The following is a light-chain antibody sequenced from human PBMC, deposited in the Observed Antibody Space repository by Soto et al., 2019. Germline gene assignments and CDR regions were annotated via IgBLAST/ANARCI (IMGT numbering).Light chain of an antibody. J-gene: IGKJ4*01. Sequence: DIQLTQSPSLMSASVGDSVTITCRASQGISSYLAWYQQQPGKAPKLLIYAASTLQSGVPSRVSGSGSGTEFTLTISSLQPEEFATYYCQKLNSYPLTFGGGNKVAI. CDR3: QKLNSYPLT. CDR2: AAS. V-gene: IGKV1-9*01. CDR1: QGISSY.